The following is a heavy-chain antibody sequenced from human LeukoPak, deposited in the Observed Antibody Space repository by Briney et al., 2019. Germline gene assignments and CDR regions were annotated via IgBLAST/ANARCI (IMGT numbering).Heavy chain of an antibody. CDR3: ARESLEGRYYDILTGYDAFDI. J-gene: IGHJ3*02. Sequence: GASVKVSCKASGYTFTSYYMHWVRQAPGQGLEWMGIINPSGGSTSYAQKFQGRVTMTRDTSTSTVYMELSSLRSEDTAVYYCARESLEGRYYDILTGYDAFDIWGQGTMVTVSS. CDR1: GYTFTSYY. CDR2: INPSGGST. V-gene: IGHV1-46*01. D-gene: IGHD3-9*01.